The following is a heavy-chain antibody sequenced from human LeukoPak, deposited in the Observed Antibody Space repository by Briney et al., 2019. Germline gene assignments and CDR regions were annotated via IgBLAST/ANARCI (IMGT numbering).Heavy chain of an antibody. J-gene: IGHJ4*02. Sequence: SETLSLTCTVSGGSISSYYWSWIRQPPGKGLEWIGYIYDSGSTNYNPSLKSRVTISLDTSKNQFPLKLSSVTAADTAVYYCARAGYSSSWPLYFDYWGQGSLVTVSS. V-gene: IGHV4-59*01. CDR1: GGSISSYY. CDR2: IYDSGST. CDR3: ARAGYSSSWPLYFDY. D-gene: IGHD6-13*01.